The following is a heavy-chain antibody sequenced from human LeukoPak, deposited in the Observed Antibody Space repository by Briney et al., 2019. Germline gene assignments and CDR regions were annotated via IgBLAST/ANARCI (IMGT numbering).Heavy chain of an antibody. V-gene: IGHV3-30*18. D-gene: IGHD4-17*01. CDR2: ISYDGSNK. CDR3: AKGLVPYYTVTSFDY. CDR1: GFTFSSYG. J-gene: IGHJ4*02. Sequence: GRSLRLSCAASGFTFSSYGMHWVRQAPGKGLEWVAVISYDGSNKCYADSVKGRFTISRDNSKNTLYLQMNSLRAEDTAVYYCAKGLVPYYTVTSFDYWGQGTLVTVSS.